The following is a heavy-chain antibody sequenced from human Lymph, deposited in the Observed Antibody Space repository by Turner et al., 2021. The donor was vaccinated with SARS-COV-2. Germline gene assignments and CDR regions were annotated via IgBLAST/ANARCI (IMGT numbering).Heavy chain of an antibody. D-gene: IGHD3-10*01. J-gene: IGHJ4*02. CDR2: INPNSGGT. CDR3: ARARDLQSMVRGIDPFDY. CDR1: GYTFTGYY. Sequence: QVQLVQSGAEVKKPGAAVKVSCKASGYTFTGYYMHWVRQAPGQGLGCRGWINPNSGGTNYAQKFQGRVTMTRDTAISTAYMELSRLRSDDTAVYYCARARDLQSMVRGIDPFDYWGQGTLVTVSS. V-gene: IGHV1-2*02.